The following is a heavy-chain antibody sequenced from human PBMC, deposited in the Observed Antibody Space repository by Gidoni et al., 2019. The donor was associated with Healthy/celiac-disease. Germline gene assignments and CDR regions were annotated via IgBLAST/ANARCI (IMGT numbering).Heavy chain of an antibody. V-gene: IGHV1-69*01. CDR3: ARGGSSGWYVVGGTSLDY. CDR1: GGTFSSYA. CDR2: IIPIFGTA. J-gene: IGHJ4*02. Sequence: QVQLVQSGAEVKKPGSSVMVSCQASGGTFSSYALSWVPQAPGQGLEWMGGIIPIFGTANYAQKFQGRVTITADESTSTAYMELSSLRSEDTAVYYCARGGSSGWYVVGGTSLDYWGQGTLVTVSS. D-gene: IGHD6-19*01.